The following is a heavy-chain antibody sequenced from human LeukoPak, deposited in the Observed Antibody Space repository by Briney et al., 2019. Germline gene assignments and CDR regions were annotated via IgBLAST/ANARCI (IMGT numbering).Heavy chain of an antibody. J-gene: IGHJ5*02. CDR2: IKQDGSEQ. Sequence: GGSLRLSCAASGFTFSSYQMNWVRQAPGKGLEWVADIKQDGSEQYYVDSVKGRFTVSRDNAKNSLYLQMNSLRVDDTAVYYCARGFEASPNWFDPWGQGTLVTVSS. V-gene: IGHV3-7*01. CDR3: ARGFEASPNWFDP. CDR1: GFTFSSYQ.